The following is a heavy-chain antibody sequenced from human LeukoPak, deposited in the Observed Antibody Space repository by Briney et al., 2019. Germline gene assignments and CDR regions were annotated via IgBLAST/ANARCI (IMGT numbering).Heavy chain of an antibody. D-gene: IGHD3-22*01. CDR3: ARTSSGYYLRFDP. J-gene: IGHJ5*02. Sequence: GASVKVSCKVSGYSLTELSMHWVRQAPGQGLEWMGGIIPIFGTANYAQKFQGRVTITTDESTSTAYMELSSLRSEDTAVYYCARTSSGYYLRFDPWGQGTLVTVSS. CDR1: GYSLTELS. CDR2: IIPIFGTA. V-gene: IGHV1-69*05.